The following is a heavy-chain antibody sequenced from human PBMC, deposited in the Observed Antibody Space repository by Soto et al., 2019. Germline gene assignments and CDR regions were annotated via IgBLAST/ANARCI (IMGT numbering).Heavy chain of an antibody. D-gene: IGHD3-22*01. J-gene: IGHJ6*02. V-gene: IGHV3-72*01. Sequence: EVQLVESGGGLVQPGGSLRLSCAASGFTFTDHYMDWVRQAPGKGLEWVGRTRNKANSYTTEYAASVKGRFTISRDDSKNSLYLQMNSLKTEDTAVYYCARRVADSQYYYYGMDVWGQGTTVTVSS. CDR3: ARRVADSQYYYYGMDV. CDR1: GFTFTDHY. CDR2: TRNKANSYTT.